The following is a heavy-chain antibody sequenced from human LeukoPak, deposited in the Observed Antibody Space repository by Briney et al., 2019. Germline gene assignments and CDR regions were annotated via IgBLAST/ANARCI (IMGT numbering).Heavy chain of an antibody. J-gene: IGHJ5*01. CDR2: INYSDTS. CDR3: AGDGSTPKWFFF. V-gene: IGHV4-39*07. D-gene: IGHD5/OR15-5a*01. Sequence: SETLSLTCTVSGGSLSRSSAYWGWIRQAPGVGLEWIGSINYSDTSYYNPALKSRITISLDTSKSQFSLNLSSVTAADTAIYFCAGDGSTPKWFFFWGERTLVTVSS. CDR1: GGSLSRSSAY.